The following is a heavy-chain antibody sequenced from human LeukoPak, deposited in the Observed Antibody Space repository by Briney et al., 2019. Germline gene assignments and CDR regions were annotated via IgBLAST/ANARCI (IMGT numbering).Heavy chain of an antibody. J-gene: IGHJ5*02. V-gene: IGHV4-38-2*02. CDR1: GCSISSGYQ. CDR2: IYHSGSA. D-gene: IGHD2-2*01. CDR3: ARDPRWLTPDCTSTSCYENYFDP. Sequence: NSSETLSLTCGVSGCSISSGYQRAWIRQSPGKGLEWIGSIYHSGSAHYNPSLKSRVTISVETSKNQFSLNMYSVIAADTAVYYCARDPRWLTPDCTSTSCYENYFDPWGQGTLVTVSS.